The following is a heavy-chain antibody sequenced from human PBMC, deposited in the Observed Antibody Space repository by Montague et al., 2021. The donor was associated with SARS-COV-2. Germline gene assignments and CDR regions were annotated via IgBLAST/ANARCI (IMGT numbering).Heavy chain of an antibody. Sequence: SETLSLTCTVSGSSISSSSYYWGWIHQPPGKGLEWIGSIYYSGSTYYNPSLKSRVTISVDTSKNQFSLKLSSVTAADTAMYYCARHSGRDTIFGVVIIPDAFDIWGQGTMVTVSS. D-gene: IGHD3-3*01. CDR2: IYYSGST. V-gene: IGHV4-39*01. CDR1: GSSISSSSYY. J-gene: IGHJ3*02. CDR3: ARHSGRDTIFGVVIIPDAFDI.